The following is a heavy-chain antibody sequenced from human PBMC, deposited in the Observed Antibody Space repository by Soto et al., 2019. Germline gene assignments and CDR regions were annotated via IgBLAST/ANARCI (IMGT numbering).Heavy chain of an antibody. Sequence: AETRASSFTVSGDTITDYYWSWIRQSPGKVLEWIGYIYNSGSTYYNKSLKSRVTISIDTSKTQFSLKLSSVSAADTAVYYCSSASRNYFDYCGQGTLVT. CDR3: SSASRNYFDY. CDR1: GDTITDYY. J-gene: IGHJ4*02. CDR2: IYNSGST. V-gene: IGHV4-59*01.